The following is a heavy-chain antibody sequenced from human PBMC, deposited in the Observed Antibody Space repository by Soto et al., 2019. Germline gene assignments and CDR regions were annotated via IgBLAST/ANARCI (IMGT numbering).Heavy chain of an antibody. D-gene: IGHD2-21*02. Sequence: SDTMSLNCKVTGPSIFSSFYFCGWIRQPPGKGLEWIGSIYYSGSTYYNPSLKSRVTVSVDTSKNQFSLKLSSVTAADTAVYYCARHPSDFWFDPWGQG. V-gene: IGHV4-39*01. CDR1: GPSIFSSFYF. J-gene: IGHJ5*02. CDR2: IYYSGST. CDR3: ARHPSDFWFDP.